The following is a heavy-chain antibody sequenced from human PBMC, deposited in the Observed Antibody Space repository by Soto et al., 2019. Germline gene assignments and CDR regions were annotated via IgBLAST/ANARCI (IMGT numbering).Heavy chain of an antibody. D-gene: IGHD1-1*01. J-gene: IGHJ5*02. V-gene: IGHV2-5*02. CDR3: ARNNYLNNCFDP. Sequence: QITLKESGPTLVKPTQTLTLTCTFSGFSLRSSGVGVGWIRQPPGKALEWLALIYWDDDKRYRSSLKSRLTITKHTPKNQVVLTLTNMDPVDPATYYSARNNYLNNCFDPWGQGTLVTVSS. CDR2: IYWDDDK. CDR1: GFSLRSSGVG.